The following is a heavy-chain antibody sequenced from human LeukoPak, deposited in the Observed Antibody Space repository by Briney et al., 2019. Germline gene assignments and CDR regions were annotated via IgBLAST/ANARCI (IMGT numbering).Heavy chain of an antibody. CDR2: INQDGSEE. J-gene: IGHJ4*02. Sequence: PGGSLRLSCAASGFTFSNYWMSWVRQAPGKGLEWVAHINQDGSEEHYMDSVKARFIISRDNAKNSLSLQMDSLRAEDTAVYYCVRDGGVSGYDLRDYWGQGTLVTVSS. CDR1: GFTFSNYW. V-gene: IGHV3-7*01. D-gene: IGHD5-12*01. CDR3: VRDGGVSGYDLRDY.